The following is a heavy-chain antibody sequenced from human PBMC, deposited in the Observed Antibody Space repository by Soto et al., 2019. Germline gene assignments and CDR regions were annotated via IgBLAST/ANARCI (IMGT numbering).Heavy chain of an antibody. CDR2: IGWNSGGI. J-gene: IGHJ4*02. V-gene: IGHV3-9*01. D-gene: IGHD2-15*01. CDR3: AKEERSGGWYVDY. CDR1: GFTFDDYA. Sequence: EVQLVESGGGLVQPGRSLRLSCAASGFTFDDYAMHWVRQAPGKGLEWVSGIGWNSGGIGYADSVKGRFTISRDNAKSPLYLQMNRLRPEDTAFYYCAKEERSGGWYVDYWGQGTLVTVSS.